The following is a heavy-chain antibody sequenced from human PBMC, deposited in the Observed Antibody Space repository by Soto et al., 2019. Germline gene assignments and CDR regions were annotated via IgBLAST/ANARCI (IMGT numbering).Heavy chain of an antibody. CDR1: GDSISDHY. D-gene: IGHD3-10*01. Sequence: SETLSLTCIVSGDSISDHYWTWIRQPPGKGLEWIGCIYYTGSTNYNPSLKSRVSMSLDTSKKQFSLKLTSVTPADTAVYYCAREEVTMVRGIFRNWFDPLGQGILVTVSS. CDR3: AREEVTMVRGIFRNWFDP. J-gene: IGHJ5*02. CDR2: IYYTGST. V-gene: IGHV4-59*11.